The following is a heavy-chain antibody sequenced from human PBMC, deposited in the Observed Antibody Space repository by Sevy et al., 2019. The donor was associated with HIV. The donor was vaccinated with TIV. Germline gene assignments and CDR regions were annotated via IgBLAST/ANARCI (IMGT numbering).Heavy chain of an antibody. CDR1: GFTVSSNY. CDR3: ARVGKAWFGELLSDY. CDR2: IYSGGST. Sequence: GGSLRLSCAASGFTVSSNYMSWVRQAPGKGLEWVSVIYSGGSTYYADSVKGRFTISRVNSKNTLYLQMNSLRAEDTAVYYCARVGKAWFGELLSDYWGQGTLVTVSS. J-gene: IGHJ4*02. D-gene: IGHD3-10*01. V-gene: IGHV3-53*01.